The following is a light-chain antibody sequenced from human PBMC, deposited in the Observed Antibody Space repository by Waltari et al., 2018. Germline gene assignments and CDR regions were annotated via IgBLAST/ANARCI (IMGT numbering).Light chain of an antibody. J-gene: IGKJ1*01. CDR1: HSVISRH. Sequence: EVVLTQSPGTLSSSPGDRATLHCRASHSVISRHLAWYQPKHGQAPRLLLYGASSRATGTPDRFSGSGSGTDCTLTISRLEPEDFAVYYCQQYGSSPPEATFGQGTKVEIK. CDR3: QQYGSSPPEAT. V-gene: IGKV3-20*01. CDR2: GAS.